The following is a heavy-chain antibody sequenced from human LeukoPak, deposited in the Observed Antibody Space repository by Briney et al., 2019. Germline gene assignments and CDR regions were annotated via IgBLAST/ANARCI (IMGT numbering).Heavy chain of an antibody. CDR1: GFTFSSYG. Sequence: PGGSLRLSCAAPGFTFSSYGMHWVRQAPGKGLEWVAVIWYDGSNKYYADSVKGRFTISRDNSKNTLYLQMNSLRAEDTAVYYCAKEMGYYYMDVWGKGTTVTVSS. V-gene: IGHV3-33*06. D-gene: IGHD2-8*01. CDR3: AKEMGYYYMDV. J-gene: IGHJ6*03. CDR2: IWYDGSNK.